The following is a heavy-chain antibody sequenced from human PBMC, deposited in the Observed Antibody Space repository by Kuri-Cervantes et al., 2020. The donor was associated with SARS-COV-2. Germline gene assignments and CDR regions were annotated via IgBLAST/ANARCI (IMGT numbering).Heavy chain of an antibody. CDR1: GGSISSSSYY. Sequence: SETLSLTCTVSGGSISSSSYYWGWIRQPPGKGLEWIGSIYYSGNTYYNPSLKSRVTISVDTSKNQFSLKLSSVTAADTAVYYCARAGVRVLIDLYSNPGFDYWGQGTLVTVSS. V-gene: IGHV4-39*01. D-gene: IGHD4-11*01. CDR3: ARAGVRVLIDLYSNPGFDY. CDR2: IYYSGNT. J-gene: IGHJ4*02.